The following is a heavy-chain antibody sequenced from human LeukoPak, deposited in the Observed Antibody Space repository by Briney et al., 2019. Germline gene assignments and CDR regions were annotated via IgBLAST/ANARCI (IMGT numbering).Heavy chain of an antibody. J-gene: IGHJ4*01. Sequence: GGSLRLPCAVSGFTFSSYWMNWVRQAPGKGLEWVAGIRQDGGEKSYVDSVKGRFTISRDNTKNSLYLQINSLRAEDTAMYYCARDGTAPGLYFDLWGQGTLVTVSS. CDR2: IRQDGGEK. CDR3: ARDGTAPGLYFDL. CDR1: GFTFSSYW. V-gene: IGHV3-7*01. D-gene: IGHD6-13*01.